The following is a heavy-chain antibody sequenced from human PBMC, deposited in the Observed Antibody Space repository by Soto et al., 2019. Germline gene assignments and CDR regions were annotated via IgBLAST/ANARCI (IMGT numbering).Heavy chain of an antibody. V-gene: IGHV1-69*06. Sequence: SVKVSCKASGGTFSSYAISWVRQAPGQGLEWMGGIIPIFGTANYAQKFQGRVTITADKSTSTAYMELSSLRSEDTAVYYCAREPAKNYYDSSGYHDAFDIWGQGTMVTV. D-gene: IGHD3-22*01. CDR1: GGTFSSYA. J-gene: IGHJ3*02. CDR2: IIPIFGTA. CDR3: AREPAKNYYDSSGYHDAFDI.